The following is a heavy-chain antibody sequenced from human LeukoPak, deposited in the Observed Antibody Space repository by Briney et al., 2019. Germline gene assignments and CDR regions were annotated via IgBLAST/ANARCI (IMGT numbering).Heavy chain of an antibody. V-gene: IGHV3-7*03. J-gene: IGHJ5*02. CDR2: IKQDGSEK. D-gene: IGHD2-2*01. CDR3: ARDRPRAGYCSSTSCFGASNWFDP. Sequence: GSLRLSCAASGFTFSSYWMSWVRQAPGKGLEWVANIKQDGSEKYYVDSVKGRFTISRDNAKSSLYLQMNSLRAEDTAVYYCARDRPRAGYCSSTSCFGASNWFDPWGQGTLVTVSS. CDR1: GFTFSSYW.